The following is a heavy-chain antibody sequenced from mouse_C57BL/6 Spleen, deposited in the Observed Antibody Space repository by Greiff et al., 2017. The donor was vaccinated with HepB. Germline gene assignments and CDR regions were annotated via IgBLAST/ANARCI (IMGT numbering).Heavy chain of an antibody. D-gene: IGHD2-3*01. V-gene: IGHV6-3*01. CDR2: IRLKSDNYAT. J-gene: IGHJ4*01. CDR1: GFTFSNYW. Sequence: EVKLQESGGGLVQPGGSMKLSCVASGFTFSNYWMNWVRQSPEKGLEWVAQIRLKSDNYATHYAESVKGRFTISRDDSKSSVYLQMNNLRAEDTGIYYCTTHDGYSAMDYWGQGTSVTVSS. CDR3: TTHDGYSAMDY.